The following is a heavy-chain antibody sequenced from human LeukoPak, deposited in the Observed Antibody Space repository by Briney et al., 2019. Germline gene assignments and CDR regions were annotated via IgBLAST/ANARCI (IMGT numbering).Heavy chain of an antibody. CDR2: ISSSSSYI. D-gene: IGHD6-13*01. V-gene: IGHV3-21*01. Sequence: GGSLRLSCAASGFTFSSYSMNWVRQAPGKGPEWVSSISSSSSYIYYADSVKGRFTISRDNAKNSLYLQMNSLRAEDTAVYYCARGPAAGLFDYWGQGTLVTVSS. CDR1: GFTFSSYS. J-gene: IGHJ4*02. CDR3: ARGPAAGLFDY.